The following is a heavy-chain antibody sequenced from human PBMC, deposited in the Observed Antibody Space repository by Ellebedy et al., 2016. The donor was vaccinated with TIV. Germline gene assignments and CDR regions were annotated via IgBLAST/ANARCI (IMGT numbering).Heavy chain of an antibody. J-gene: IGHJ4*02. CDR2: FDAEDGET. CDR3: ARLYDSDD. D-gene: IGHD3-3*01. Sequence: ASVKVSCKASGYTFTSYYMHWVRQAPGKGLEWMGGFDAEDGETIYAQKFQGRVTMTEDTSTSTAYMELRSLRSDDTAVYYCARLYDSDDWGQGTLVTVSS. CDR1: GYTFTSYY. V-gene: IGHV1-24*01.